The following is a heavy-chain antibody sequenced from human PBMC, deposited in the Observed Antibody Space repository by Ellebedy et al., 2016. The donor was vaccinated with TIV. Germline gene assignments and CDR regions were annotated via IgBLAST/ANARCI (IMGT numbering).Heavy chain of an antibody. J-gene: IGHJ3*02. CDR3: ARGLSSTDRDAFDI. V-gene: IGHV4-30-2*01. CDR2: IYHSGST. D-gene: IGHD6-13*01. CDR1: GGSISSGGYS. Sequence: SETLSLXXAVSGGSISSGGYSWSWIRQPPGKGLEWIGYIYHSGSTYYNPSLKSRVTISVDRSKNQFSLKLSSVTAADTAVYYCARGLSSTDRDAFDIWGQGTMVTVSS.